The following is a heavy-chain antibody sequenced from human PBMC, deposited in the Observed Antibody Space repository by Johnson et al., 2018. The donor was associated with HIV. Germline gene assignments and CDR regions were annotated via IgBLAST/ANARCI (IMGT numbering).Heavy chain of an antibody. CDR1: GFTLSSYG. D-gene: IGHD3-9*01. V-gene: IGHV3-30*18. J-gene: IGHJ3*02. CDR2: ISYDGSKK. CDR3: AKDATGYGGFDI. Sequence: VQVVESGGGVVQPGRSLRLSCAASGFTLSSYGMHWVRQAPGKGLEWVAVISYDGSKKYHADSVKGRFTISRDNSKNTLYLQMNSLRAEDTAVYYCAKDATGYGGFDIWGQGTVVAVSS.